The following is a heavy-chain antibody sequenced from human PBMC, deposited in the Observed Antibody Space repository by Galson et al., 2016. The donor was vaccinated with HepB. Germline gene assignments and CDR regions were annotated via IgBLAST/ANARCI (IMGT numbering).Heavy chain of an antibody. J-gene: IGHJ4*02. CDR1: RSNFTSYS. CDR2: IYPFDSDT. Sequence: QSGAEVTKPGESLRISCKGSRSNFTSYSIGWVRQMPGKGLEWMGIIYPFDSDTTYSPSFQGQVTISADNSINTAYLQWSSLQASDTAMYYCARLDKVGAIYLDNWGQGTLVTVSS. CDR3: ARLDKVGAIYLDN. D-gene: IGHD1-26*01. V-gene: IGHV5-51*01.